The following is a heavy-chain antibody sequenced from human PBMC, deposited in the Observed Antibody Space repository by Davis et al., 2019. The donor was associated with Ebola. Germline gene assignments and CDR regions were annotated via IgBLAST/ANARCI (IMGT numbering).Heavy chain of an antibody. CDR1: GGSVSSGSYY. J-gene: IGHJ5*02. CDR2: IYYSGST. D-gene: IGHD4-17*01. V-gene: IGHV4-61*01. Sequence: PSETLSLTCTVSGGSVSSGSYYWSWIRQPPGKGLEWIGYIYYSGSTNYNPSLKSRVTISVDTSKNQFSLKLSSVTAADTAVYYCAREGLRENWFDPWGQGTLVTVSS. CDR3: AREGLRENWFDP.